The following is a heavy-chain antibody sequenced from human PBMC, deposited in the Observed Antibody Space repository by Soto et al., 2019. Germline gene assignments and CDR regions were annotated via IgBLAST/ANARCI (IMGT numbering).Heavy chain of an antibody. CDR1: GYTLTGYY. CDR3: ARHYGYDAFDI. D-gene: IGHD4-17*01. J-gene: IGHJ3*02. V-gene: IGHV1-2*04. CDR2: INPNSGGT. Sequence: EASVKVSCKASGYTLTGYYMHWVRQAPGQGLEWVGWINPNSGGTNYAKKFQGWVTMTRDTSISTAYMELSRLRSDDTAVYYCARHYGYDAFDIWGQGTMVTVSS.